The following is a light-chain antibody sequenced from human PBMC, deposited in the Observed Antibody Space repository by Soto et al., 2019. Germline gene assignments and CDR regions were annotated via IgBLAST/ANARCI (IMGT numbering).Light chain of an antibody. CDR3: QQYNNWPPTT. CDR1: QSVSSN. J-gene: IGKJ1*01. CDR2: GAS. Sequence: EIVMTQSLAILSVYPGERATLSCRASQSVSSNLAWYQQKPGQAPRLLIYGASTRATGIPARFSGGGSGTEFTLTISSLQSEDFAVYYCQQYNNWPPTTFGQGTKVDIK. V-gene: IGKV3-15*01.